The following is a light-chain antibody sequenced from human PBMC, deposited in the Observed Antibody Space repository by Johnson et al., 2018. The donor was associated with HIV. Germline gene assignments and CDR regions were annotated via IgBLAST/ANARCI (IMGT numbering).Light chain of an antibody. V-gene: IGLV1-51*01. J-gene: IGLJ1*01. CDR1: SSNIGGDY. CDR3: GTWDSRLTAGHV. Sequence: QSVLTQPPSVSAAPGQKVDISCSGSSSNIGGDYVSWYQQLPGTAPKLLIYDNDKRPSGIPDRFFGSKSGTSATLDITRLQTGDEADDYCGTWDSRLTAGHVFGSGTKATLL. CDR2: DND.